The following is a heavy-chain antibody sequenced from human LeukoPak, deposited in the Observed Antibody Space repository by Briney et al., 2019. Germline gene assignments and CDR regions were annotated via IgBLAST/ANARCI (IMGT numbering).Heavy chain of an antibody. D-gene: IGHD3-22*01. J-gene: IGHJ3*01. CDR1: GFTFSRYA. V-gene: IGHV3-7*01. Sequence: GGSLRLSCAASGFTFSRYAMSWVRQAPGKGLEWVANIKQDGSEKYYVDSVKGRFTISRDNAKNSLYLQMNSLRAEDTAVYYCARDGTYYYDSSGYYSSNAFDLWGQGTMVTVSS. CDR3: ARDGTYYYDSSGYYSSNAFDL. CDR2: IKQDGSEK.